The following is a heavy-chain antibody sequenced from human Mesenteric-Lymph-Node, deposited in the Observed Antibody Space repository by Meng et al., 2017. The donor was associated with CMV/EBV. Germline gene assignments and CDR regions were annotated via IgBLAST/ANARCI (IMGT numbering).Heavy chain of an antibody. V-gene: IGHV3-23*01. Sequence: GESLKISCAASGFTFSSYAMSWVRQAPGKGLEWVSAISGSGGSTYYADSVKGRFTISRDNSKNTLYLQMNSLRAEDTAVYYCAKDLGIAVAGGTGNWFDPWGQGTLVTVSS. CDR2: ISGSGGST. D-gene: IGHD6-19*01. J-gene: IGHJ5*02. CDR3: AKDLGIAVAGGTGNWFDP. CDR1: GFTFSSYA.